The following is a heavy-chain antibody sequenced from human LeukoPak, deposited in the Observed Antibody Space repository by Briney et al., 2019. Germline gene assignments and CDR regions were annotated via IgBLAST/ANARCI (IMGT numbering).Heavy chain of an antibody. CDR1: VGSISSYY. Sequence: KPSETLSLTFTVSVGSISSYYGSWIRQPPGKGLEWIGYIYYSGSTNYNRSLKSRVTISVDTSKNQFSLKLSSVTAADTAVYYCARGGSHVLWFGEFLNLDYWGQGTLVTVSS. D-gene: IGHD3-10*01. J-gene: IGHJ4*02. CDR3: ARGGSHVLWFGEFLNLDY. V-gene: IGHV4-59*01. CDR2: IYYSGST.